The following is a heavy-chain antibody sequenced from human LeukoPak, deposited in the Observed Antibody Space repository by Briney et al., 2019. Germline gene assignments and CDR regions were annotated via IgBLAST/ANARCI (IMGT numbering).Heavy chain of an antibody. J-gene: IGHJ4*02. CDR3: AYRNNFEY. D-gene: IGHD1-26*01. V-gene: IGHV3-7*05. Sequence: GGSLRLSCAASGFTFSNYWMHWVRQAPGKGLEWVANIKADGSEKYYVDSVKGRFTISRDDAKRTVDLQMDNLRAEDTAIYYCAYRNNFEYWGQGALVTVSS. CDR1: GFTFSNYW. CDR2: IKADGSEK.